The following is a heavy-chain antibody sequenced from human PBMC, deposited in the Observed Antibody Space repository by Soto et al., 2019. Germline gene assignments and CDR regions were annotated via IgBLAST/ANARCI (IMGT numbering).Heavy chain of an antibody. CDR2: IWYDGSNK. D-gene: IGHD2-15*01. J-gene: IGHJ6*02. V-gene: IGHV3-33*01. CDR1: GFTFSSYG. Sequence: HPGGSLRLSCAASGFTFSSYGMHWVRQAPGKGLEWVAVIWYDGSNKYYADSVKGRFTISRDNSKNTLYLQMSSLRAEDTAVYYCARDHFGYCSGGSCYGMDVWGQGTTVTVSS. CDR3: ARDHFGYCSGGSCYGMDV.